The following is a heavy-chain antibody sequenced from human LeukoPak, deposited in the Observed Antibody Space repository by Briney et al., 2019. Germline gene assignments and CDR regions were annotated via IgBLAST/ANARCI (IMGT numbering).Heavy chain of an antibody. J-gene: IGHJ4*02. CDR1: GFTFSSYG. V-gene: IGHV3-23*01. CDR2: ISGSGGST. D-gene: IGHD5-18*01. CDR3: ARGRGYSYAIPVYFDY. Sequence: PGGSLRLSCAASGFTFSSYGMSWVRQAPGKGLELVSTISGSGGSTYYADSVKGRFTISRDNSKNTLYLQMNSLRAEDTAVYYCARGRGYSYAIPVYFDYWGQGTLVTVSS.